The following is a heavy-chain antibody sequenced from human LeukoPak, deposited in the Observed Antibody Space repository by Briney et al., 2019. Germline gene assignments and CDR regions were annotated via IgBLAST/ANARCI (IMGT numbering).Heavy chain of an antibody. J-gene: IGHJ3*02. V-gene: IGHV3-48*04. CDR1: GFTFSSYS. Sequence: GGSLRLSCAASGFTFSSYSMNWVRQAPGKGLEWVSYISSSSSTIYYADSVKGRFTISRDNAKNSLYLQMSSLRAEDTAVYYCAREHSSGWYADAFDIWGQGTMVTVSS. CDR3: AREHSSGWYADAFDI. D-gene: IGHD6-19*01. CDR2: ISSSSSTI.